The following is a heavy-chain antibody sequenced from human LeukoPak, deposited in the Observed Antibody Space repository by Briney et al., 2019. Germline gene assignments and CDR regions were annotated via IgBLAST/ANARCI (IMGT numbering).Heavy chain of an antibody. V-gene: IGHV4-34*01. Sequence: SETLSLTCAVYGGSFSGYYWSWIRQPPGKGLEWIGEINHSGSTNYNPSLKSRVTISVDTSKNQFSLKLSSVTAADTAVYYCAREISYYYDSSAYYYESPWRNWYFDLWGRGTLVTVSP. CDR2: INHSGST. CDR3: AREISYYYDSSAYYYESPWRNWYFDL. CDR1: GGSFSGYY. D-gene: IGHD3-22*01. J-gene: IGHJ2*01.